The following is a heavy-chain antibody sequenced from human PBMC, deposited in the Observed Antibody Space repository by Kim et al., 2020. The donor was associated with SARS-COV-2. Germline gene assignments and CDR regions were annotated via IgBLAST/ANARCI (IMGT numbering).Heavy chain of an antibody. V-gene: IGHV1-24*01. D-gene: IGHD4-17*01. CDR3: ATVPQSGHPSYGDDYYYGMDV. J-gene: IGHJ6*02. Sequence: ASVKVSCKVSGYTLTELSMHWVRQAPGKGLEWMGGFDPEDGETIYAQKFQGRVTMTEDTSTDTAYMELSSLRSEDTAVYYCATVPQSGHPSYGDDYYYGMDVWGQGTTVTVSS. CDR2: FDPEDGET. CDR1: GYTLTELS.